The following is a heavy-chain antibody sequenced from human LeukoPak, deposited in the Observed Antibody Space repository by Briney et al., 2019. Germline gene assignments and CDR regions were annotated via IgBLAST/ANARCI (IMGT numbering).Heavy chain of an antibody. CDR3: ARELNGYGYYFFDH. CDR2: ISYDGSNK. CDR1: GFTFSSYA. D-gene: IGHD3-16*01. Sequence: SGGSLRLSCAASGFTFSSYAMHWVRQAPGKGLEWVAVISYDGSNKYYADSVKGRFTISRDNSKNTLYLQMNGLGAEDTAVYYCARELNGYGYYFFDHWGPGTLVTVSS. J-gene: IGHJ4*02. V-gene: IGHV3-30-3*01.